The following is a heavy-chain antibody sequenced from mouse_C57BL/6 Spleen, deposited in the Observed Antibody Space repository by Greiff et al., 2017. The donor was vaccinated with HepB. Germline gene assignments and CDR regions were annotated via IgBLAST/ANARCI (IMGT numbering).Heavy chain of an antibody. V-gene: IGHV1-82*01. CDR3: ARREYDEEKNYYAMDY. CDR2: IYPGDGDT. D-gene: IGHD2-14*01. J-gene: IGHJ4*01. Sequence: VQLQQSGPELVKPGASVKISCKASGYAFSSSWMNWVKQRPGKGLEWIGRIYPGDGDTNYNGKFKGKATLTADKSSSTAYMQLSSLTSEDSAVYFCARREYDEEKNYYAMDYWGQGTSVTVSS. CDR1: GYAFSSSW.